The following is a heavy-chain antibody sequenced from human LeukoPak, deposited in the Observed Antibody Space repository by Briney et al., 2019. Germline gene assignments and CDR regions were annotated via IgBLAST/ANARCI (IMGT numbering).Heavy chain of an antibody. CDR2: IWYDGSNK. CDR3: ARDMSGSLDY. Sequence: GRSLRLSCAASGFTFSSYGMHWVRQAPGKGLEWVAVIWYDGSNKYYADSVRGRFTISRDNSKNTLYLQMNSLRAEDTAVYYCARDMSGSLDYWGQGTLVTVSS. V-gene: IGHV3-33*01. D-gene: IGHD1-26*01. CDR1: GFTFSSYG. J-gene: IGHJ4*02.